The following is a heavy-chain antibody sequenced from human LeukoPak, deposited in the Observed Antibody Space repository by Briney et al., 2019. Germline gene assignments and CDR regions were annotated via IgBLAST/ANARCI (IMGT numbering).Heavy chain of an antibody. CDR2: VNHSGST. CDR1: GGSFSGYY. CDR3: ARGENLNYYDSSGYFDY. J-gene: IGHJ4*02. D-gene: IGHD3-22*01. Sequence: SETLSLTCAVYGGSFSGYYWSWIRQPPGKGLEWIGGVNHSGSTNYNPSLKSRVTISVDTSKNQFSLKLSSVTAADTAVYYCARGENLNYYDSSGYFDYWGQGTLVTVSS. V-gene: IGHV4-34*01.